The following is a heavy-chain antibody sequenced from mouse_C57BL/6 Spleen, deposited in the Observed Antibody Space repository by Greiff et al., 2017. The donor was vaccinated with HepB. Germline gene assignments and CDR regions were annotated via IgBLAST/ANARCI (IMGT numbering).Heavy chain of an antibody. D-gene: IGHD1-1*01. CDR1: GFTFSSYA. V-gene: IGHV5-4*01. J-gene: IGHJ2*01. Sequence: EVQGVESGGGLVKPGGSLKLSCAASGFTFSSYAMSWVRQTPEKRLEWVATISDGGSYTYYPDNVKGRFTISRDNAKNNLYLQMSHLKSEDTAMYYCARDGSREDYFDYWGQGTTLTVSS. CDR3: ARDGSREDYFDY. CDR2: ISDGGSYT.